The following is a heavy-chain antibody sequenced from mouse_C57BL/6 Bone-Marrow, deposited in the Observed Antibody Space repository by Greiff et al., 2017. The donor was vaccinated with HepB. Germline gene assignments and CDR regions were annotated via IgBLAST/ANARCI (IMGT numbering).Heavy chain of an antibody. Sequence: QVQLQQPGAELVRPGSSVKLSCKASGYTFTSYWMDWVKQRPGQGLEWIGNIYPSDSETHYNQKFKDKATLTVDKSSSTAYMQLSSLTSEDSAVYYCARWGYSKTYYAMGYWGQGTSVTVSS. J-gene: IGHJ4*01. D-gene: IGHD2-5*01. CDR2: IYPSDSET. CDR1: GYTFTSYW. V-gene: IGHV1-61*01. CDR3: ARWGYSKTYYAMGY.